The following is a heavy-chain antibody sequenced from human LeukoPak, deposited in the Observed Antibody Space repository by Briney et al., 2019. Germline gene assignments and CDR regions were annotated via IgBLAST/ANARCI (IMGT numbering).Heavy chain of an antibody. CDR3: AKGNYYDSSGYSFDY. CDR2: IRYDGSNK. CDR1: GFTFSSYG. Sequence: PGGPLRLSCAASGFTFSSYGMHWVRQAPGKGLEWVAFIRYDGSNKYYADSVKGRFTISRDNSKNTLYLQMNSLRAEDTAVYYCAKGNYYDSSGYSFDYWGQGTLVTVSS. V-gene: IGHV3-30*02. D-gene: IGHD3-22*01. J-gene: IGHJ4*02.